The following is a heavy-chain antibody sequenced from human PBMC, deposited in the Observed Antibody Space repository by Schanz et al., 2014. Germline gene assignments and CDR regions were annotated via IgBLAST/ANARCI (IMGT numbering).Heavy chain of an antibody. CDR2: IYHSGST. D-gene: IGHD4-17*01. Sequence: QLQLQESGSGLVKPSQTLSLTCGVSGGSISSGGSSWNWIRLPPGKGLEWIGYIYHSGSTYYNPSLKSRVPISVDWSKNQFSLILTSVTAADTAVYYCARSPGDFPGWFDSWGQGTLVTVSS. CDR1: GGSISSGGSS. J-gene: IGHJ5*01. V-gene: IGHV4-30-2*01. CDR3: ARSPGDFPGWFDS.